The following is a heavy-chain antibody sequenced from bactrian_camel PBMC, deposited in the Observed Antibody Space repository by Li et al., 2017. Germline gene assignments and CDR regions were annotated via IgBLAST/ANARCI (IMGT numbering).Heavy chain of an antibody. J-gene: IGHJ6*01. V-gene: IGHV3-2*01. D-gene: IGHD2*01. CDR1: HTFSSYR. CDR2: IYSGGGTT. CDR3: AARSDGGAWPCRSFTFRS. Sequence: HVQLVESGGGLVQAGGSLRLSCTHTFSSYRMSWVRQAPGKGLEWVSSIYSGGGTTYYAHSVKGRFTISKDSAKDTLYLQMNSLKPEDTAVYYCAARSDGGAWPCRSFTFRSWGQGTQVTVS.